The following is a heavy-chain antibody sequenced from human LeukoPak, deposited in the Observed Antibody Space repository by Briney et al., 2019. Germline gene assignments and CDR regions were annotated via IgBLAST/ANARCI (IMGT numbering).Heavy chain of an antibody. CDR2: IYYSGST. D-gene: IGHD6-6*01. J-gene: IGHJ4*02. Sequence: SETLSLTCTVSGGSISGYYWSWVRQPPGKGLEWIGYIYYSGSTNYNPSLKSRVTISVDTSKNQFSLKLSSVTAADTAVYYCARVDPDSSSTLEVFDYWGQGTLVTVSS. V-gene: IGHV4-59*01. CDR3: ARVDPDSSSTLEVFDY. CDR1: GGSISGYY.